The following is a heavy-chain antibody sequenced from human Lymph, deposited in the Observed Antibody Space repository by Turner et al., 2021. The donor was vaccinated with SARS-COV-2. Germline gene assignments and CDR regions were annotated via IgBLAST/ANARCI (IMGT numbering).Heavy chain of an antibody. CDR2: ISYDGSNK. CDR3: AKDFGALEDDRFDI. D-gene: IGHD3-10*01. V-gene: IGHV3-30*18. J-gene: IGHJ3*02. Sequence: RLVESGGGVVQPRRSLRLHCAASGFTFSNYGRHGVRQAPGKGLEWVAVISYDGSNKYYADSVKGRFTISRDNSKNALYLQMNSLRAEDTAVYYCAKDFGALEDDRFDIWGQGTMVTVSS. CDR1: GFTFSNYG.